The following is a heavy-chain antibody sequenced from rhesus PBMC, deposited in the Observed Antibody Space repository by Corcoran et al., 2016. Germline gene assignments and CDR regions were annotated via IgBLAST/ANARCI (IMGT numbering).Heavy chain of an antibody. J-gene: IGHJ4*01. V-gene: IGHV4-65*01. Sequence: QVQLQESGPGLVKPSETLSLTCAVSGGSVNGYNWWSWTRQAPGKGLEWIGYVSGSGRITTYNPSLKSRVTISTDTSKNQFSLKLRSVTAADTAVYYCARGSTVDSWGQGVLVTVSS. CDR2: VSGSGRIT. CDR3: ARGSTVDS. CDR1: GGSVNGYNW.